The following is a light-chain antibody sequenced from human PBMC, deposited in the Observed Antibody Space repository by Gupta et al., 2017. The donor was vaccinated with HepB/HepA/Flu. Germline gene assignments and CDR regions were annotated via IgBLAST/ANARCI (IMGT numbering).Light chain of an antibody. CDR3: QTWGTGIHWV. CDR1: SGHSSYA. Sequence: QLVLTQSPSASASLGASVKLTCTLSSGHSSYAIAWHQQQPEQGPRYLMKLNSDGSHRKGDGIPDRFSGSSSGAERYLTISRLQSEDEADYYCQTWGTGIHWVFGGGTKLTVL. V-gene: IGLV4-69*01. J-gene: IGLJ3*02. CDR2: LNSDGSH.